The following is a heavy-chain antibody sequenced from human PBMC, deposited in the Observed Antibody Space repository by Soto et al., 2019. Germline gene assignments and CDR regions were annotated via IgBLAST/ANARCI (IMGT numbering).Heavy chain of an antibody. CDR3: ARVKYCGGDCFYNWFDP. Sequence: ASETLSLTCTVSGGSISSGGYYWSWIRQHPGKGLEWIGYIYYSGSTNYNPSLKSRVTISVDTSKNQFSLKLSSVTAADTAVYYCARVKYCGGDCFYNWFDPWGQGTLVTVSS. CDR2: IYYSGST. V-gene: IGHV4-61*08. CDR1: GGSISSGGYY. D-gene: IGHD2-21*02. J-gene: IGHJ5*02.